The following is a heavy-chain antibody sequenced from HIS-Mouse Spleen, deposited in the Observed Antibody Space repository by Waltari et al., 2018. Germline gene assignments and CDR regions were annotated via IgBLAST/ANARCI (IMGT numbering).Heavy chain of an antibody. CDR2: IYYRGRT. D-gene: IGHD4-4*01. CDR1: GGSISSSSYY. J-gene: IGHJ5*02. CDR3: ARTHYSAGRWFDP. V-gene: IGHV4-39*07. Sequence: QLQLQESGPGLVKPSETLSLTCTVSGGSISSSSYYWGWFRQPPGKGLEGIGSIYYRGRTYYNPSLKSRVTISVDTSKNQFSLKLSSVTAADTAVYYCARTHYSAGRWFDPWGQGTLVTVSS.